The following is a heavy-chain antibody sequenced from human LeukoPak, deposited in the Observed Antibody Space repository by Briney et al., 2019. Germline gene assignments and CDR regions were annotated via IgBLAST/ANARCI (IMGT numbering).Heavy chain of an antibody. Sequence: GGSLRLSCAASGFTFHTYAMAWVRQAPGKGLEWVSGISSSGSSTFFADHVKGRFTISRDNAKNSLYLQINTLQAEDTAVYYCARRSPGSSSLFFYYMDVWGKGTTVTVSS. CDR1: GFTFHTYA. V-gene: IGHV3-23*01. J-gene: IGHJ6*03. D-gene: IGHD1-26*01. CDR2: ISSSGSST. CDR3: ARRSPGSSSLFFYYMDV.